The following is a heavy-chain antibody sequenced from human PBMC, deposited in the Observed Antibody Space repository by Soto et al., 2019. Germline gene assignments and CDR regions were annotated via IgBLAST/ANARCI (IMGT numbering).Heavy chain of an antibody. CDR3: ARLNYYDSSGYYSSYNWFDP. D-gene: IGHD3-22*01. CDR2: ISAYNGNT. V-gene: IGHV1-18*01. Sequence: EASVKVSCKASGYTFTSYGISWVRQAPGQGLEWMGWISAYNGNTNYAQKLQGRVTMTTDTSTSTAYMELRSLRSDDTAVYYCARLNYYDSSGYYSSYNWFDPWGQGTLVTVSS. CDR1: GYTFTSYG. J-gene: IGHJ5*02.